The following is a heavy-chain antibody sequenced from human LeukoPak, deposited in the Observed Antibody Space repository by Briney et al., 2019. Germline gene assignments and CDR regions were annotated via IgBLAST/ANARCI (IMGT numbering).Heavy chain of an antibody. CDR2: IYTSGST. CDR1: GGSISSDSYY. D-gene: IGHD4-17*01. CDR3: ARDHYGDYGAYNWFDP. J-gene: IGHJ5*02. V-gene: IGHV4-61*09. Sequence: SETLSLTCTVSGGSISSDSYYWSWIRQPAGKGLEWIGHIYTSGSTNYNPSLKSRVTMPVDTSKNHFSLRLSSVTAADTAVYYCARDHYGDYGAYNWFDPWGQGTLVTVSS.